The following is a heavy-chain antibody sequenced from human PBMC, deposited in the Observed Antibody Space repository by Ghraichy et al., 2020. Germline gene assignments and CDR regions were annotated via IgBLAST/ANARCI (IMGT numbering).Heavy chain of an antibody. CDR3: ARRKGPGDFFDY. CDR2: IYDGGGT. J-gene: IGHJ4*02. V-gene: IGHV4-4*02. D-gene: IGHD3-10*01. Sequence: SETLSLTCAVSGDSISSSSWWNWVRQPPGKGLEWIGEIYDGGGTNYNPSLKSRVTISVDKSKNQFSLKLSSVPAADTAVYFCARRKGPGDFFDYWGQGTLVTVSS. CDR1: GDSISSSSW.